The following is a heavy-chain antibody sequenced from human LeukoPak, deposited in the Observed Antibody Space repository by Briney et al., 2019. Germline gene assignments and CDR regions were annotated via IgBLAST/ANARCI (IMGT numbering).Heavy chain of an antibody. V-gene: IGHV1-69*13. CDR2: IIPIFGTA. CDR3: ASADGLGYYDSSGYYGTYYFDY. CDR1: GGTFSSYA. Sequence: ASVKVSCKASGGTFSSYAISWVRQAPGQGLELMGGIIPIFGTANYAQKFQGRVTITADESTSTAYMELSSLRSEDTAVYYCASADGLGYYDSSGYYGTYYFDYWGQGTLVTVSS. D-gene: IGHD3-22*01. J-gene: IGHJ4*02.